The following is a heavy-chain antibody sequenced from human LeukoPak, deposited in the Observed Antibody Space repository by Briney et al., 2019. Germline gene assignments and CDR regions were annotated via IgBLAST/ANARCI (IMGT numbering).Heavy chain of an antibody. D-gene: IGHD1-26*01. J-gene: IGHJ6*02. CDR2: LSGNSDSV. CDR3: AKARSARDGGPHSVDRNYFYYAVDL. Sequence: GRSLRLSCAASGFTFDTYVMYWVRHAPGKGLEWVSGLSGNSDSVDYVDSVRGRFTLSRDKAKNSLYLQMSSLRDDETAVYYSAKARSARDGGPHSVDRNYFYYAVDLWGQGTTVIVSS. CDR1: GFTFDTYV. V-gene: IGHV3-9*01.